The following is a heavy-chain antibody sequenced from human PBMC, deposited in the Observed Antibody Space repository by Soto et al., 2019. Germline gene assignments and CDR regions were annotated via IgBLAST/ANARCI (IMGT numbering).Heavy chain of an antibody. D-gene: IGHD3-10*02. CDR1: GGSISSSNC. CDR2: IYHSGST. CDR3: ASYVRGHPPADRGPFGSWPV. Sequence: SETLSLTCAVSGGSISSSNCWSWFLQPPWKGLEWIGEIYHSGSTNYNPSLKSRVTISVDKSKNQFSLKLSSVTAADTAVYYCASYVRGHPPADRGPFGSWPVWGQGTLVTVSS. V-gene: IGHV4-4*02. J-gene: IGHJ4*02.